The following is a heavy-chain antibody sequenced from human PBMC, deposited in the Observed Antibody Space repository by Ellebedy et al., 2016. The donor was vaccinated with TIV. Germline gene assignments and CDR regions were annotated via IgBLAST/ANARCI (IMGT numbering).Heavy chain of an antibody. J-gene: IGHJ4*02. CDR1: GFTFSIYA. CDR2: ISGSGDST. V-gene: IGHV3-23*01. CDR3: ARGVLSGY. D-gene: IGHD2/OR15-2a*01. Sequence: PGGSLRLSCAASGFTFSIYAMSWVRQAPGKGLEWVSLISGSGDSTYYADSVKGRFTISRDNSKNTLYVQMNSLRAEDTAVYYCARGVLSGYWGQGTLVTVSS.